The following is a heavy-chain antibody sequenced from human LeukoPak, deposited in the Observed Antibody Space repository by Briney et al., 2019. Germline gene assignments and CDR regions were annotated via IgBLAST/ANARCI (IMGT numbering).Heavy chain of an antibody. V-gene: IGHV5-51*01. CDR2: GYSFT. D-gene: IGHD2-21*02. J-gene: IGHJ4*02. CDR3: ARRETGLLFIDY. Sequence: GYSFTRYSPSFRGQVTISADKSISTAYLQWSSLKASDTAMYYCARRETGLLFIDYWGQGTLVTVSS.